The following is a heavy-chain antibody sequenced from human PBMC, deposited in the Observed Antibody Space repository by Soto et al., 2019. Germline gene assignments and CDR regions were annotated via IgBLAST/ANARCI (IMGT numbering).Heavy chain of an antibody. CDR2: INHNGGT. D-gene: IGHD2-2*01. CDR1: GGSLSGYS. J-gene: IGHJ5*02. V-gene: IGHV4-34*01. Sequence: SETLSRTGVVCGGSLSGYSWSWIRHPPGKGLEWIGDINHNGGTNYNPSLKSRVTISVDTPKNQFSLKLNSVIAADTAVYYCARPQFSRTWYPCFDHWGQGTRVTVAS. CDR3: ARPQFSRTWYPCFDH.